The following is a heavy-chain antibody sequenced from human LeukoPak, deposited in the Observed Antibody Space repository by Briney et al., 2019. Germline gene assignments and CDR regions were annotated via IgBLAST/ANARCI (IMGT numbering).Heavy chain of an antibody. CDR1: GFTFSSYW. CDR3: ATYRVRHMNSLDY. Sequence: TGGSLRLSCAASGFTFSSYWMSWVRQAPGKGLEWVANINQDGSEKNYVDSVKGRFTIFRDNAKNSLFLQMSSLRAEDTAVYYCATYRVRHMNSLDYWGQGTLVTVSS. D-gene: IGHD2-21*01. J-gene: IGHJ4*02. V-gene: IGHV3-7*01. CDR2: INQDGSEK.